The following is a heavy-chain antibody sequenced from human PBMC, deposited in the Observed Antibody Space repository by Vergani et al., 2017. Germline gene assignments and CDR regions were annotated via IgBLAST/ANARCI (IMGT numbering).Heavy chain of an antibody. CDR1: GDIFNNYT. J-gene: IGHJ6*02. CDR2: INPNSGGT. D-gene: IGHD3-9*01. V-gene: IGHV1-2*02. Sequence: QVHLEQSGTEVKKPGSSVKVSCKVSGDIFNNYTVTWVRQAPGQGLEWMGWINPNSGGTNYAQKFQGRVTMTRDTSISTAYMELSRMRSDDTAVYYCARARYFDWDPPLGAYYGMDVWGQXP. CDR3: ARARYFDWDPPLGAYYGMDV.